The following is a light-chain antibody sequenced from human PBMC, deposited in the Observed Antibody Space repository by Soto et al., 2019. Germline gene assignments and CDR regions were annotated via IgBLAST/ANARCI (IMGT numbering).Light chain of an antibody. CDR2: GAS. V-gene: IGKV3-20*01. J-gene: IGKJ4*01. CDR1: QSVSSSS. Sequence: EIVLTQSPGTLYLSQGERATLSCRVSQSVSSSSLAWYQHKRGQVPRLLIHGASSRATGIPDRFSGGGSGTDFTLTICRLEPEDFAVYYCQQFSSYPLTFGGGTKVDIK. CDR3: QQFSSYPLT.